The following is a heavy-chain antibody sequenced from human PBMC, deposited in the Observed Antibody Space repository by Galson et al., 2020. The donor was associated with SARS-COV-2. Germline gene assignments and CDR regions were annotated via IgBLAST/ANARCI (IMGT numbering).Heavy chain of an antibody. CDR3: ARDGQSSRGWAFDY. D-gene: IGHD6-19*01. J-gene: IGHJ4*02. Sequence: GESLKISCAASGFTFSDHAMHWVRQAPGQGLEWVAQIFFDGSEKYYGDSVRGRFTISRDSSKNTVYLQMNNLRVDDTAVYYCARDGQSSRGWAFDYWGQGTLLTVSS. V-gene: IGHV3-33*01. CDR1: GFTFSDHA. CDR2: IFFDGSEK.